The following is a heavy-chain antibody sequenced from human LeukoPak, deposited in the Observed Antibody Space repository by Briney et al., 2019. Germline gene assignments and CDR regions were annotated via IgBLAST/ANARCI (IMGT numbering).Heavy chain of an antibody. CDR3: ARDRVTIFGVVIMRHDAFDI. CDR1: GFTFSSYA. D-gene: IGHD3-3*01. Sequence: GGSLRLSCAASGFTFSSYAMSWVRQAPGKGLEWVSSISSSSSYIYYADSVKGRFTISRDNAKNSLYLQMNSLRAEDTAVYYCARDRVTIFGVVIMRHDAFDIWGQGTMVTVSS. J-gene: IGHJ3*02. V-gene: IGHV3-21*01. CDR2: ISSSSSYI.